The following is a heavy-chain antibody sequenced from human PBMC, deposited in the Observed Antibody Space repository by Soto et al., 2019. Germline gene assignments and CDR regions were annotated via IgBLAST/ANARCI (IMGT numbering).Heavy chain of an antibody. D-gene: IGHD6-13*01. V-gene: IGHV5-51*01. CDR2: IYPGDSDT. CDR3: ARTRQQLNGMSDPKGRSWFDP. CDR1: GYSFTSYW. J-gene: IGHJ5*02. Sequence: PGESLKISCKGSGYSFTSYWIGWVRQMPGKGLEWMGIIYPGDSDTRYSPSFQGQVTISADKSISTAYLQWSSLKASDTAMYYCARTRQQLNGMSDPKGRSWFDPWGQGTLVTVSS.